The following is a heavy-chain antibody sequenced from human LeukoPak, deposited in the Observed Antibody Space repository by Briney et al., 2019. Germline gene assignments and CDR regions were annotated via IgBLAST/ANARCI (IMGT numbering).Heavy chain of an antibody. V-gene: IGHV1-8*01. CDR2: MNPNSGRT. CDR1: GYTLTSYD. Sequence: ASVKVSCKASGYTLTSYDINWVRQATGQGLEWMGWMNPNSGRTGYAQNFQGRITITRNTSISTAYMELSSLRSEDTAVYYCARALNSYGYSPFDSWGQGTLVTVSS. D-gene: IGHD5-18*01. J-gene: IGHJ4*02. CDR3: ARALNSYGYSPFDS.